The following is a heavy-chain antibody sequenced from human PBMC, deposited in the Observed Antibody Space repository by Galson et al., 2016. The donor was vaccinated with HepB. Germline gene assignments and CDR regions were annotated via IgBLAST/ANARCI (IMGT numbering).Heavy chain of an antibody. Sequence: SLRLSCAASGFTFSSYAMSWVRQAPGMGLEWVSGISGSGGSTDYADSVKGRFSISRDNSKNTLYLQMNSLRAEDTAVYYCAKDPLEGFCSSTSCISAYFDYWGQGTLVTVSS. CDR3: AKDPLEGFCSSTSCISAYFDY. D-gene: IGHD2-2*01. V-gene: IGHV3-23*01. CDR1: GFTFSSYA. CDR2: ISGSGGST. J-gene: IGHJ4*02.